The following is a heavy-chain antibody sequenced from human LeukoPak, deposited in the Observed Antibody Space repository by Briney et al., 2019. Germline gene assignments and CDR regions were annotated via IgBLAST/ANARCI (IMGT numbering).Heavy chain of an antibody. CDR1: GFTFSSYW. CDR2: INSDGSST. Sequence: GGSLRLSCAASGFTFSSYWMHWVRQAPGKGLVWVSRINSDGSSTIYADSVKGRFTISRDNAKNTLYLQMNSLRAEDTAVYYCARVGNNIGGSWFDPWGRGTLVTVSS. J-gene: IGHJ5*02. CDR3: ARVGNNIGGSWFDP. V-gene: IGHV3-74*01. D-gene: IGHD2/OR15-2a*01.